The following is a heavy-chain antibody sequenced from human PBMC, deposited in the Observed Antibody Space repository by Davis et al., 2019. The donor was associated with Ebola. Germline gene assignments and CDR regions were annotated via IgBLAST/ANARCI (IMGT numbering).Heavy chain of an antibody. D-gene: IGHD6-25*01. J-gene: IGHJ3*02. V-gene: IGHV4-59*08. Sequence: PSETLSLTCTVSGGSISSYYWSWIRQPPGKGLEWIGYIYYSGSTNYNPSLKSRVTISVDTSKNQFSLKLSSVTAADTAVYYCARHKVSWRQRSAFDIWGQGTMVTVSS. CDR2: IYYSGST. CDR1: GGSISSYY. CDR3: ARHKVSWRQRSAFDI.